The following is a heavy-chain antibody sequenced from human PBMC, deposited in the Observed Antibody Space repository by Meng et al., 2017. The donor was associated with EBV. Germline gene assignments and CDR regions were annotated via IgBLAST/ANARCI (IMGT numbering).Heavy chain of an antibody. D-gene: IGHD1-26*01. CDR1: GFTFSGSA. CDR3: TRLDGSYIYY. J-gene: IGHJ4*02. Sequence: EVQLGESGGGLVQPGGSLKLSCAASGFTFSGSAMHWVRQASGKGLEWDGRIRSKANSYATAYAASVKGRFTISRDDSKNTAYLQMNSLKTEDTAVYYCTRLDGSYIYYWGQGTLVTVSS. CDR2: IRSKANSYAT. V-gene: IGHV3-73*02.